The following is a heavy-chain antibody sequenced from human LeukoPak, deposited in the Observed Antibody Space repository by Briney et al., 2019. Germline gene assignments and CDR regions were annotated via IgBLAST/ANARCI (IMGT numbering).Heavy chain of an antibody. CDR2: INHSGST. D-gene: IGHD6-13*01. J-gene: IGHJ4*02. CDR1: GGSFSGNY. V-gene: IGHV4-34*01. CDR3: ARAPASAGTIDY. Sequence: SETLSLTCAVYGGSFSGNYWTWLRQPPAKGPEWIGEINHSGSTNYNASLKSRVTISVDTSKNHFSLKLNSVTAADTAVYYCARAPASAGTIDYWGQGTLVTVSS.